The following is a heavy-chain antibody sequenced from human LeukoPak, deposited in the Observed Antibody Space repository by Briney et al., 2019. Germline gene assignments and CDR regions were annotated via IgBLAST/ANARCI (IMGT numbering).Heavy chain of an antibody. CDR3: ARHVFVVVVAAMNWFDP. Sequence: SETLSLTCTVSGGSISSYYWSWIRQPPGKGLEWIGIIYRTGNTYYNPSLKSRVTISVDTSKNQFSLKPSSVTAADTAVYYCARHVFVVVVAAMNWFDPWGQGTLVTVSS. V-gene: IGHV4-59*04. D-gene: IGHD2-15*01. J-gene: IGHJ5*02. CDR1: GGSISSYY. CDR2: IYRTGNT.